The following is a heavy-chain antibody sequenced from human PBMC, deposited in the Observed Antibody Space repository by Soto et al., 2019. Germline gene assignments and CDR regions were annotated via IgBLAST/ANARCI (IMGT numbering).Heavy chain of an antibody. V-gene: IGHV1-69*13. CDR2: IIPMFGTA. CDR3: VRGWGYDSSDYYYAY. J-gene: IGHJ4*02. Sequence: SVKVSCKASGGTFSHNAISWVRQVPGQGLEWMGGIIPMFGTANYAQKFKGRVTIAADESTTTAYMELSSLRSEDTAVYYCVRGWGYDSSDYYYAYWGQGTLVTVSS. D-gene: IGHD3-22*01. CDR1: GGTFSHNA.